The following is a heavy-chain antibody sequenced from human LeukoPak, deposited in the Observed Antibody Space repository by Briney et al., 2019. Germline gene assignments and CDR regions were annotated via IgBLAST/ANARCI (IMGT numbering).Heavy chain of an antibody. CDR1: GFTFGSYG. CDR3: ARGGGFSSSWYVSYY. J-gene: IGHJ4*02. D-gene: IGHD6-13*01. V-gene: IGHV3-48*01. CDR2: ISSSSSSV. Sequence: GGSLRLSCAASGFTFGSYGLNWVRQAPGKGLEWVPYISSSSSSVYYADSVKGRFTISRDNAKNSLYLQMNSLRAEDTAVYYCARGGGFSSSWYVSYYWGQGTLVTVSS.